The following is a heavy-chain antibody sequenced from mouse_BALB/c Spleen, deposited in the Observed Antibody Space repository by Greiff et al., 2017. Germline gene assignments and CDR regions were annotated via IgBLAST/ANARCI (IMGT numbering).Heavy chain of an antibody. CDR1: GYTFTSYW. V-gene: IGHV1S81*02. J-gene: IGHJ4*01. D-gene: IGHD1-1*01. Sequence: QVQLQQPGAELVKPGASVKLSCKASGYTFTSYWMHWVKQRPGQGLEWIGEINPSNGRTNYNEKFKSKATLTVDKSSSTAYMQLSSLTSEDSAVYYCARLRIIYYGSSFAMDYWGQGTSVTVSS. CDR2: INPSNGRT. CDR3: ARLRIIYYGSSFAMDY.